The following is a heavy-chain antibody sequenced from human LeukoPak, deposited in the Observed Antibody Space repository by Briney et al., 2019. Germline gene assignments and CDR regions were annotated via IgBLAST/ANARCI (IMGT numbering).Heavy chain of an antibody. D-gene: IGHD3-16*01. CDR3: YGSTAYRIDV. J-gene: IGHJ2*01. V-gene: IGHV4-39*01. Sequence: PSETLSLTCTVSGGSLSSISTYSGSIRQPPGMGLEWIGSIYYSGSTYYNPSLKSRVTISVDTSKNQFSLKVTSVAAADTVDCARYGSTAYRIDVWGRGTLVTVSS. CDR1: GGSLSSISTY. CDR2: IYYSGST.